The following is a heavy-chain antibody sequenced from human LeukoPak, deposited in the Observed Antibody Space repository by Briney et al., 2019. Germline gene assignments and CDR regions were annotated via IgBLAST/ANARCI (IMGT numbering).Heavy chain of an antibody. D-gene: IGHD2-8*01. CDR2: IYYSGST. Sequence: PSETLSLTCTVSGGFIRSSSYYWGWIRQPPGKGLEWIGSIYYSGSTYYNPSLKSRVTISVDTSKNQFSLKLSSVTAADTAVYYCARPYCTNGVCYNWFDPWGQGTLVTVSS. V-gene: IGHV4-39*01. CDR3: ARPYCTNGVCYNWFDP. J-gene: IGHJ5*02. CDR1: GGFIRSSSYY.